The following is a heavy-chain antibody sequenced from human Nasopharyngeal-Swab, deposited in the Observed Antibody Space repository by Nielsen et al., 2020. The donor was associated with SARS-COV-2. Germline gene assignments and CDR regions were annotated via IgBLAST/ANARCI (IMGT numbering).Heavy chain of an antibody. V-gene: IGHV3-74*01. CDR2: ITPDETFR. CDR3: VRGSLSPGIDF. CDR1: GFAFSNYW. D-gene: IGHD3-16*01. J-gene: IGHJ4*02. Sequence: GGSLRLSCAASGFAFSNYWMHWVRQAPGKGLMWVSRITPDETFRDYADSVKGRFTISRDNARDTLFLQMSSLRADDTAIYYCVRGSLSPGIDFWGRGTLVTVSS.